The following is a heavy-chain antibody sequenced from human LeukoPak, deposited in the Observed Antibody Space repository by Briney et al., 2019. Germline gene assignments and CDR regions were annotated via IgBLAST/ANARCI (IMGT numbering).Heavy chain of an antibody. J-gene: IGHJ4*02. D-gene: IGHD2-15*01. V-gene: IGHV3-30*04. CDR3: ASGYCSGGSCQSFDY. Sequence: GSLRLSCAASGFTFSSYAMHWVRQAPGNGLEWVAVISYDGSNKYYADSVKGRFTISRDNSKNTLYLQMNSLRAEDTAVYYCASGYCSGGSCQSFDYWGQGTLVTVSS. CDR2: ISYDGSNK. CDR1: GFTFSSYA.